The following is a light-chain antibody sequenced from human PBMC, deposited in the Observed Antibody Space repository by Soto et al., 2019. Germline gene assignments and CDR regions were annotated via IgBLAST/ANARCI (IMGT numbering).Light chain of an antibody. J-gene: IGKJ4*01. V-gene: IGKV3-20*01. CDR2: RAS. CDR3: QQYGSSPLT. Sequence: EIVFSQSPGTLSLSPGERATLSCRASQSVSSNYLAWYQQKPGQAPKVLIYRASSRATGIPDRFTGSGSGTDFTLTISRLESEDFAVYYCQQYGSSPLTFGGGTKVDIK. CDR1: QSVSSNY.